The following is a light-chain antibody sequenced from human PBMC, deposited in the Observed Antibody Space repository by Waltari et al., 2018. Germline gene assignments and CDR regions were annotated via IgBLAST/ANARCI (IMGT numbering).Light chain of an antibody. Sequence: HSALTQSASVSGSPGQSITISCTGTNSDIGTYDSVPWFQQLPGKAPKLIIYDVRNRPLGISNRFSGSKSGITASLSISGLLAEDEAYYYCSSYTSSSTWVFGGGTKLTVL. CDR3: SSYTSSSTWV. CDR2: DVR. CDR1: NSDIGTYDS. V-gene: IGLV2-14*03. J-gene: IGLJ3*02.